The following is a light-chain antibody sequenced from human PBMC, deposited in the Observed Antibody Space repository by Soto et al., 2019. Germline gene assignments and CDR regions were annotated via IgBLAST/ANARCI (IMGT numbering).Light chain of an antibody. V-gene: IGLV1-44*01. J-gene: IGLJ2*01. CDR3: ASWDDSLNGRVV. CDR2: SNS. Sequence: QSVLTQPPSASGTPGQRVTISCSGSSSNIGSNSVTWYQQLPGTAPKLLIDSNSQRPSGVPDRCSGSKSGTSASLAISGLQSEDEADYYCASWDDSLNGRVVFGGGTKVTVL. CDR1: SSNIGSNS.